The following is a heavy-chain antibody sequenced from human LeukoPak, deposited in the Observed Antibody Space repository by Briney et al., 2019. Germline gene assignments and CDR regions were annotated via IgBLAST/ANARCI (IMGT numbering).Heavy chain of an antibody. Sequence: GGSLRLSCAASGFTFSSYSMNWVRQAPGKGLEWVSVIYSGGSTYYADSVKGRFTISRDNSKNTLYLQMNSLRAEDTAVYYCAKGVFYDILTGTDYWGQGTLVTVSS. D-gene: IGHD3-9*01. CDR3: AKGVFYDILTGTDY. CDR2: IYSGGST. V-gene: IGHV3-NL1*01. CDR1: GFTFSSYS. J-gene: IGHJ4*02.